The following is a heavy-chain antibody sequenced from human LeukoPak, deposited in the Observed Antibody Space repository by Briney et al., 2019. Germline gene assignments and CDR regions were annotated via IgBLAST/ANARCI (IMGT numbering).Heavy chain of an antibody. J-gene: IGHJ6*02. D-gene: IGHD3-10*01. CDR3: ARDHYGSGSYYYYYYGMDV. CDR2: ISSSSSYI. CDR1: GFTFTNYA. Sequence: GGSLRLSCAASGFTFTNYAMSWVRQAPGKGLEWVSSISSSSSYIYYADSVKGRFTISRDNAKNSLYLQMNSLRAEDTAVYYCARDHYGSGSYYYYYYGMDVWGQGTTVTVSS. V-gene: IGHV3-21*01.